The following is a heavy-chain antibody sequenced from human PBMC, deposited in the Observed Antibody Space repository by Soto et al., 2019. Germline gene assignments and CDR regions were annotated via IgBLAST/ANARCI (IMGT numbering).Heavy chain of an antibody. D-gene: IGHD3-3*01. J-gene: IGHJ6*02. CDR3: ARDRYYDFWSGYYGTYYYGMDV. Sequence: PSETLSLTCAVYGGSFSVYYWSWIRQPPGKGLEWIGEINHSGSTNYNPSLKSRVTISVDTSKNQFSLKLSSVTAADTAVYYCARDRYYDFWSGYYGTYYYGMDVWGQGTTVTVSS. V-gene: IGHV4-34*01. CDR2: INHSGST. CDR1: GGSFSVYY.